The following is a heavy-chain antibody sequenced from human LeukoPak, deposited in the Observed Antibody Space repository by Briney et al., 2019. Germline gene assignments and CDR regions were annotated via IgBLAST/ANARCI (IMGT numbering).Heavy chain of an antibody. CDR2: ISSSSSYI. J-gene: IGHJ3*02. CDR3: ARATTLGPAAMIEGAFDI. Sequence: GGSLRLSCAASGFTFSSYSMNWVRQAPGKGLEWVSSISSSSSYIYYADSVKGRFTISRDNAKNSLYLQMNSLRAEDTAAYYCARATTLGPAAMIEGAFDIWGQGTMVTVSS. CDR1: GFTFSSYS. D-gene: IGHD2-2*01. V-gene: IGHV3-21*01.